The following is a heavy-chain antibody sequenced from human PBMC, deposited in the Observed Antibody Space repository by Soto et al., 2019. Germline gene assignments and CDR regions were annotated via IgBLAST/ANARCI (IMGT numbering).Heavy chain of an antibody. J-gene: IGHJ6*02. CDR3: AADRVYYGDYGRYYYGMDV. V-gene: IGHV1-58*01. CDR2: IVVGSGNT. D-gene: IGHD4-17*01. Sequence: EASVKVSCKASGFTFTSSAVQWVRQARGQRLEWIGWIVVGSGNTNYAQKFQERVTITRDMSTSTAYMELSSLRSEDTAVYYCAADRVYYGDYGRYYYGMDVWGQGTTVTASS. CDR1: GFTFTSSA.